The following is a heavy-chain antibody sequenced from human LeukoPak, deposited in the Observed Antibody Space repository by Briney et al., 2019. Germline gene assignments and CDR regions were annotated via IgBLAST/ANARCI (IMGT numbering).Heavy chain of an antibody. Sequence: ASVKVSCKASGYTFTGYYLHWVRQAPGQGLEWMAWIDPKSGGTSYAQKFQGRVTMTRDTSISTGYMELRRLRYDDTAVYYCARDLAVAGTPLGYWGQGTLVTVSS. V-gene: IGHV1-2*02. CDR3: ARDLAVAGTPLGY. CDR2: IDPKSGGT. D-gene: IGHD6-19*01. CDR1: GYTFTGYY. J-gene: IGHJ4*02.